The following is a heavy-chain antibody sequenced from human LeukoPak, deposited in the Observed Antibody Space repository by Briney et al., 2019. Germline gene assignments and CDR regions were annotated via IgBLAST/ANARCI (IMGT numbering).Heavy chain of an antibody. CDR3: ARDPKGGCSGGSCPPAS. Sequence: PSETLSLTCTVSGGSISSGGYYWSWIRQHPGKGLEWIGYIYYSGSTYYNPSLKSRVTISVDTSKNQFSLKLSSVTAADTAVYYCARDPKGGCSGGSCPPASWGQGTLVTVSS. CDR1: GGSISSGGYY. V-gene: IGHV4-31*03. J-gene: IGHJ4*02. D-gene: IGHD2-15*01. CDR2: IYYSGST.